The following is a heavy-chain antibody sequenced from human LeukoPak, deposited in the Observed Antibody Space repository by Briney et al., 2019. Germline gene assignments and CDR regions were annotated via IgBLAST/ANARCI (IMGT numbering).Heavy chain of an antibody. J-gene: IGHJ4*02. CDR3: ATGSQIREADF. D-gene: IGHD3-10*01. V-gene: IGHV3-30*02. CDR2: IRYDGGNK. Sequence: PGGSLRLSCAASGFTFSSFAMHWVRQAPGKGLEWVAFIRYDGGNKYYTDSVKGRFTISRDNAKQSLSLQMNSLRAEDTAMYYCATGSQIREADFWGQGTLVTVSS. CDR1: GFTFSSFA.